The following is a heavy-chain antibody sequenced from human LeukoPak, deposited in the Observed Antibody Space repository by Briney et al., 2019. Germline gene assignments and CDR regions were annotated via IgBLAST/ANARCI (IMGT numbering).Heavy chain of an antibody. V-gene: IGHV1-69*13. CDR1: GGTFSSYA. D-gene: IGHD3-9*01. Sequence: SVKVSCKASGGTFSSYAISWVRQAPGQGLEWMGGIIPIFGTANYAQKFQGRVTITADESASTAYMELSSLRSEDMAVYYCARDGPGDILTGYHYYYYMDVWGKGTTVTVSS. J-gene: IGHJ6*03. CDR3: ARDGPGDILTGYHYYYYMDV. CDR2: IIPIFGTA.